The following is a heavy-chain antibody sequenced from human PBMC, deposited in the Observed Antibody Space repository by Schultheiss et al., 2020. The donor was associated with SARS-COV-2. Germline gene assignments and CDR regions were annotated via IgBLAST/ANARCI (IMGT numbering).Heavy chain of an antibody. V-gene: IGHV3-73*01. Sequence: GESLKISCAASGFTFSDYYMSWIRQAPGKGLEWVGRVRNKPNSYATTYAASVKDRFTISRDDSKNTTYLQMNSLKTDDTAVYYCTSQYCTADRCYEDYWGQGTLVTVSS. CDR2: VRNKPNSYAT. CDR1: GFTFSDYY. D-gene: IGHD2-15*01. J-gene: IGHJ4*02. CDR3: TSQYCTADRCYEDY.